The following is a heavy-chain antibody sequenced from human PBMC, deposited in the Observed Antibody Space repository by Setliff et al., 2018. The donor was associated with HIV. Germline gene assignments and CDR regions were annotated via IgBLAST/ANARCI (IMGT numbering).Heavy chain of an antibody. J-gene: IGHJ4*02. CDR1: GGSFSGYY. D-gene: IGHD1-1*01. CDR2: INHSGGT. CDR3: ARRDRVPQQ. V-gene: IGHV4-34*01. Sequence: SETLSLTCAVYGGSFSGYYWSWIRQPPGKGLEWIGEINHSGGTNYNPSLKSRVTISVDTSKNQFSLKLSSVTAADTAVYYCARRDRVPQQWGQGIRVTVSS.